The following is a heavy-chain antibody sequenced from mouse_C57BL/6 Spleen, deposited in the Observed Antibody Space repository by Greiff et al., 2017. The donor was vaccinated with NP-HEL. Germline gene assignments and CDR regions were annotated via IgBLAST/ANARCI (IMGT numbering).Heavy chain of an antibody. CDR2: IDPSDSYT. CDR1: GYTFTSYW. V-gene: IGHV1-59*01. D-gene: IGHD1-1*01. Sequence: VQLQQPGAELVRPGTSVKLSCKASGYTFTSYWMHWVKQRPGQGLEWIGVIDPSDSYTNYNQKFKGKATLTVDTSSSTAYMQLSSLTSEDSAVYYCARESYDGSSYVRAPWFAYWGQGTLVTVSA. CDR3: ARESYDGSSYVRAPWFAY. J-gene: IGHJ3*01.